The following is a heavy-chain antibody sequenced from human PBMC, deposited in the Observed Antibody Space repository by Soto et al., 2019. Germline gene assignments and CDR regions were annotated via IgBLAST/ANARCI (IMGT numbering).Heavy chain of an antibody. D-gene: IGHD3-9*01. CDR2: ISYSGSTI. J-gene: IGHJ5*02. V-gene: IGHV3-11*01. CDR3: ERYFQKAPTHPNCFDL. CDR1: VLTFRDYY. Sequence: PGGSLRLSCSASVLTFRDYYMSWIRQAPGKELEWISYISYSGSTIYYADSVKGRFTISRDNAQTSLYLQVNSLRAEDTAVYYCERYFQKAPTHPNCFDLCCQRILLT.